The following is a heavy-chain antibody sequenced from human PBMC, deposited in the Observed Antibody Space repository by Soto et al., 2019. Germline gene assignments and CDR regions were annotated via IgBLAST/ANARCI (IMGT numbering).Heavy chain of an antibody. D-gene: IGHD5-18*01. CDR3: ARAQHTSMNYYDGMDV. CDR1: GYTFTNNW. J-gene: IGHJ6*02. Sequence: LGESLKISCRGSGYTFTNNWISWVRQMPGKGLEWMGRIDPRDSYTNYSPSFQGHVTISVDKSDNTSYLQWSSLKASDTAMYFCARAQHTSMNYYDGMDVWGQGTTVTVS. CDR2: IDPRDSYT. V-gene: IGHV5-10-1*01.